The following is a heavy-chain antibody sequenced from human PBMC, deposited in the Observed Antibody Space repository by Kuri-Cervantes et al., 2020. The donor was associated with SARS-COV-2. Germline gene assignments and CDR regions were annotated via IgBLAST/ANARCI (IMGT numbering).Heavy chain of an antibody. CDR1: GYSISSSNW. Sequence: SETLSLTCAVSGYSISSSNWWGWIRQPPGKGLAWIGYIYYSGSTYYNPSLKSRVTMSVDTSKNQFSLKLSSVTAADTAVYYCARPSIAARADAFDIWGQGTMVTVSS. V-gene: IGHV4-28*01. J-gene: IGHJ3*02. CDR2: IYYSGST. CDR3: ARPSIAARADAFDI. D-gene: IGHD6-6*01.